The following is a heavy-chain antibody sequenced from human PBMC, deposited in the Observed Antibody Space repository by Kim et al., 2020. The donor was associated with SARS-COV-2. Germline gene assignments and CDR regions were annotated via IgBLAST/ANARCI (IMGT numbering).Heavy chain of an antibody. Sequence: LSLTCAASGFTFSSYAMSWVRQAPGKGLEWVSAISGSGGSTYYADSVKGRFTISRDNSKNTLYLQMNSLRAEDTAVYYCAKDYLGFGEFLFDYWGQGTLVTVSS. J-gene: IGHJ4*02. V-gene: IGHV3-23*01. CDR3: AKDYLGFGEFLFDY. CDR1: GFTFSSYA. D-gene: IGHD3-10*01. CDR2: ISGSGGST.